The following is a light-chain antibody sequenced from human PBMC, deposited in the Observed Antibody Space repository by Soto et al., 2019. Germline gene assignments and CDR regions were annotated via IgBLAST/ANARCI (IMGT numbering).Light chain of an antibody. CDR3: GTWDTSLIAGV. CDR1: NSNIGNNY. CDR2: DND. J-gene: IGLJ2*01. V-gene: IGLV1-51*01. Sequence: QSVLTQPPSVSAATGQKVTISCSGSNSNIGNNYVSWYQMLPGTAPKLLIYDNDKRASGTPDRCSGSKSGTSATLDITGFQTGDGADYYCGTWDTSLIAGVFGGGTQLTVL.